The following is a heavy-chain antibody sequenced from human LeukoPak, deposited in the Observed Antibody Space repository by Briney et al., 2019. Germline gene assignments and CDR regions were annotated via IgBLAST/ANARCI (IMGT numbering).Heavy chain of an antibody. V-gene: IGHV3-23*01. Sequence: PGGSLRLSCAASGFTFSSYAMSWVRQAPGKVLEWVSAISGSGGSTYYADSVKGRFTISRDNSKNTLYLQMNSLRAEDTAVYYCAKGSSGSYSGPGDFWGQGTLVTVSS. D-gene: IGHD1-26*01. CDR3: AKGSSGSYSGPGDF. CDR1: GFTFSSYA. CDR2: ISGSGGST. J-gene: IGHJ4*02.